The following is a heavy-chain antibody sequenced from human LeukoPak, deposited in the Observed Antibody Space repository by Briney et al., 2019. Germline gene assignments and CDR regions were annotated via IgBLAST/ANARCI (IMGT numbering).Heavy chain of an antibody. CDR3: ATGRITMVRGVINYYYYGMDV. CDR2: FDPEDGET. D-gene: IGHD3-10*01. Sequence: ASVMVSCKVSGYTLTELSMHWVRQAPGKGLEWMGGFDPEDGETIYAQKFQGRVTMTEDTSTDTAYMELSSLRSEDTAVYYCATGRITMVRGVINYYYYGMDVWGQGTTVTVSS. CDR1: GYTLTELS. J-gene: IGHJ6*02. V-gene: IGHV1-24*01.